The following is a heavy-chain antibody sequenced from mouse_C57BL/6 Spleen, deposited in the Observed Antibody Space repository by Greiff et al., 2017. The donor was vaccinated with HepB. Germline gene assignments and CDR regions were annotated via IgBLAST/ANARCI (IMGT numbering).Heavy chain of an antibody. D-gene: IGHD1-1*01. Sequence: QVQLQQSGPELVKPGASVKISCKASGYAFSSSWMNWVKQRPGKGLEWIGRIYPGDGDTNYNGKFKGKATLTADKSSSTAYMQLSSLTSEDSAVYFCARSVNYYGSSFFDYWGQGTTLTVSS. CDR3: ARSVNYYGSSFFDY. CDR1: GYAFSSSW. V-gene: IGHV1-82*01. J-gene: IGHJ2*01. CDR2: IYPGDGDT.